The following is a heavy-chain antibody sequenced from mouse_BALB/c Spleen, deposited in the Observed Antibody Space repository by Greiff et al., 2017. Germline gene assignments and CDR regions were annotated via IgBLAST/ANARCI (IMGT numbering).Heavy chain of an antibody. CDR1: GFSLTGYG. V-gene: IGHV2-6-7*01. CDR2: IWGDGST. J-gene: IGHJ2*01. D-gene: IGHD1-2*01. CDR3: ARVYYGSLYYFDY. Sequence: VQLQQSGPGLVAPSQSLSITCTVSGFSLTGYGVNWVRQPPGKGLEWLGMIWGDGSTDYNSALKSRLSISKDNSKSQVFLKMNSLQTDDTARYYCARVYYGSLYYFDYWGQGTTLTVSS.